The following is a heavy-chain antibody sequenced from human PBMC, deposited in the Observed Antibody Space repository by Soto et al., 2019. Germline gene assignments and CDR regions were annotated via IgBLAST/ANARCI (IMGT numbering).Heavy chain of an antibody. J-gene: IGHJ4*02. Sequence: GESLKISCKGSGYSFTSYWISWVRQMPGKGLEWMGRIDPSDSYTNYSPSFQGHVTISADKSISTAYLQWSSLKASDTAMYYCAGRAHYYDSSGYRAWGQGTLVTASS. CDR2: IDPSDSYT. V-gene: IGHV5-10-1*01. D-gene: IGHD3-22*01. CDR3: AGRAHYYDSSGYRA. CDR1: GYSFTSYW.